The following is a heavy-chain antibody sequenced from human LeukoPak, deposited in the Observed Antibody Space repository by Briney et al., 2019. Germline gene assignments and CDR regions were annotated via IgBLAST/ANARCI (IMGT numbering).Heavy chain of an antibody. CDR2: ISYDGSNK. D-gene: IGHD3-22*01. J-gene: IGHJ4*02. V-gene: IGHV3-30-3*01. CDR3: ARDARDSSGYPDY. Sequence: GGSLRLSCAASGFTFSSYAMHWVRQAPGKGLEWVAVISYDGSNKYYADSVKGRFTISRDSSKNTLFLQMNSLRAEDTAMYYCARDARDSSGYPDYWGQGTLVTVSS. CDR1: GFTFSSYA.